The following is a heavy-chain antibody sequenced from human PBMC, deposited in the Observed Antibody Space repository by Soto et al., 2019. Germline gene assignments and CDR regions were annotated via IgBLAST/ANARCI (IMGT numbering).Heavy chain of an antibody. Sequence: PSETLSLTCTVSGGAINSTVYYWGWIRQPPGKGLEWIGSSNYGGSTYYSPSLQSRVTISLDTAKNHFSLNLRSVTAADTAVYYCARHGAYSTSVYYYYGMDVWGQGTTVTVSS. V-gene: IGHV4-39*01. CDR1: GGAINSTVYY. CDR2: SNYGGST. CDR3: ARHGAYSTSVYYYYGMDV. D-gene: IGHD6-13*01. J-gene: IGHJ6*02.